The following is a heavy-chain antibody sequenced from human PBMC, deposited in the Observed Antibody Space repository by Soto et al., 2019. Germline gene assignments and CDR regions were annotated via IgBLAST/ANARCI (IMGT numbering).Heavy chain of an antibody. CDR3: ARRRGYSYGLGYYYYYMDV. CDR1: GGSISSYY. CDR2: IYYSGST. D-gene: IGHD5-18*01. V-gene: IGHV4-59*08. J-gene: IGHJ6*03. Sequence: SETLSLTCTVSGGSISSYYWSWIRQPPGKGLEWIGYIYYSGSTNYNPSLKSRVTISVDTSKNQFSLKLSSVTAADTAVYYCARRRGYSYGLGYYYYYMDVWGKGTTVTVSS.